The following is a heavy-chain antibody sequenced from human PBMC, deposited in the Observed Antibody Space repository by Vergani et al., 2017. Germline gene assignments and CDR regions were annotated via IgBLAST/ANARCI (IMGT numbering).Heavy chain of an antibody. Sequence: QVQLQQWGAGLLKPSETLSLTCAVYGGSFSGYYWSWIRQPPGKGLEWIGEFTHSGSTNYNPSLKSRFTMSVDTAKHQFSLKLSSVTDADTAVYYCARSRAVTYWFDPWGQGTLVTVSS. V-gene: IGHV4-34*01. J-gene: IGHJ5*02. CDR2: FTHSGST. CDR3: ARSRAVTYWFDP. CDR1: GGSFSGYY. D-gene: IGHD6-19*01.